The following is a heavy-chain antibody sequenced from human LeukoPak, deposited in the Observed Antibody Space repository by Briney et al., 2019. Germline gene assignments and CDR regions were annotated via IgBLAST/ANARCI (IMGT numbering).Heavy chain of an antibody. D-gene: IGHD3-10*01. CDR3: SKDLTSDFGGDLDP. CDR2: ISGTSPYI. V-gene: IGHV3-21*01. J-gene: IGHJ5*02. CDR1: GFTYSTYT. Sequence: GGSLRLSCAASGFTYSTYTMNWVRQAPGRGLEWVSSISGTSPYIYYADSVRGRFTISRDNSKSTVYLQMNSLRVEDAAVYYCSKDLTSDFGGDLDPWGQGTLVTVSS.